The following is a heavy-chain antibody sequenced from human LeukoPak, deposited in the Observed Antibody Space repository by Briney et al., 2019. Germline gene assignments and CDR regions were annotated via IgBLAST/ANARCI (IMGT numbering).Heavy chain of an antibody. CDR1: GGSISSSSYY. CDR3: ARGGPDPTYYDLWSGQNWFDP. V-gene: IGHV4-39*01. Sequence: SETLSLTCTVSGGSISSSSYYWGWIRQPPGKGLEWIGSIYYSGSTYYNPSLKSRVTISVDTSKNQFPLKLSSVTAADTAVYYCARGGPDPTYYDLWSGQNWFDPWGQGTLVTVSS. CDR2: IYYSGST. D-gene: IGHD3-3*01. J-gene: IGHJ5*02.